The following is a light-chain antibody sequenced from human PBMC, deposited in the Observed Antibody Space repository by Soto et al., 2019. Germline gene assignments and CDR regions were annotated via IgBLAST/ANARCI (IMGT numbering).Light chain of an antibody. CDR2: GAS. J-gene: IGKJ1*01. CDR3: QQYGTTPRT. Sequence: EIVLTQSPGTLSLSPGESATLSCRASPSVSNNYLAWYQQKPGQAPRLLIYGASRRATGIPDRLSGSGSGTDFTLTISRLEPEDSAVYFCQQYGTTPRTFGQGTKVEIK. V-gene: IGKV3-20*01. CDR1: PSVSNNY.